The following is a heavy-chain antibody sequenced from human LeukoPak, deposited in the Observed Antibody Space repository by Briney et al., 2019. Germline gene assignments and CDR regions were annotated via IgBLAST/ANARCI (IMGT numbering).Heavy chain of an antibody. CDR2: INVNSGDP. Sequence: ASVNVSCKASGYTFTDYYIHWVRQPPGQGLEWMGWINVNSGDPNYAQEFQGRVTMIRDTSITTAHMELSRLGSDDTAVYYCARTHGTNTGSYYGYWGQGTLVTVSS. J-gene: IGHJ4*02. CDR1: GYTFTDYY. V-gene: IGHV1-2*02. D-gene: IGHD1-26*01. CDR3: ARTHGTNTGSYYGY.